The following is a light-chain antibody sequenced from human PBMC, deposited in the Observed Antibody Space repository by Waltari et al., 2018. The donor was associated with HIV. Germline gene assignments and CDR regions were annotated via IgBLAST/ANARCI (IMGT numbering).Light chain of an antibody. CDR1: ANVSSY. CDR2: GST. Sequence: IPLTQSPGTLSVSPGDRVTLFCRASANVSSYLPWYQQKPGQAPRLLIYGSTRRAAGIPARFSASGSDIEFALTISRLESDDFAVYYCQQRLTGRTFGQGTKLE. J-gene: IGKJ2*01. V-gene: IGKV3-11*01. CDR3: QQRLTGRT.